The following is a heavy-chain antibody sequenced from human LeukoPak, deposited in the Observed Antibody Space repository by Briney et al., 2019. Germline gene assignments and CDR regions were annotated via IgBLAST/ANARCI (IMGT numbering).Heavy chain of an antibody. V-gene: IGHV4-30-4*01. J-gene: IGHJ4*02. CDR3: AALHYYCSSTSCYYHFDY. D-gene: IGHD2-2*01. CDR2: IYYSGST. CDR1: GGSISSGDYY. Sequence: SETLSLTCTVSGGSISSGDYYWSWIRQPPGKGLEWIGYIYYSGSTYYNPSLKSRVTISVVTSKNQFSLKLSSVTAADTAVYYCAALHYYCSSTSCYYHFDYWGQGTLVTVSS.